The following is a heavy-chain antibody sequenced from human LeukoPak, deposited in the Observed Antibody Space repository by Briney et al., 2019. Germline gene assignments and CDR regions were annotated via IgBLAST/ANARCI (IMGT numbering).Heavy chain of an antibody. CDR3: ASSAEMATHFDY. CDR2: IYYSGST. CDR1: GGSISSGSYY. V-gene: IGHV4-39*07. J-gene: IGHJ4*02. D-gene: IGHD5-24*01. Sequence: PSETLSLTCTVSGGSISSGSYYWGWIRQPPGKGLEWIGSIYYSGSTYYNPSLKSRVTISVDTSKNQFSLKLSSVTAADTAVYYCASSAEMATHFDYWGQGTLVTVSS.